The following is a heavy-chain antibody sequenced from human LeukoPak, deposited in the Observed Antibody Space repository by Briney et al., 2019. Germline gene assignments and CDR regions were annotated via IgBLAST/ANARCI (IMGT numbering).Heavy chain of an antibody. V-gene: IGHV3-7*01. J-gene: IGHJ4*02. Sequence: GGSLRLSCAASGFTFSSYWMSWVRQAPGEGLERVAHIKQDGSEKYYVESVKGRFTISRDNAKNSLYLQMNSLRAEDTAVYYCARAKGYYYDSSGYYYGDYWGQGTLVTVSS. CDR2: IKQDGSEK. CDR3: ARAKGYYYDSSGYYYGDY. CDR1: GFTFSSYW. D-gene: IGHD3-22*01.